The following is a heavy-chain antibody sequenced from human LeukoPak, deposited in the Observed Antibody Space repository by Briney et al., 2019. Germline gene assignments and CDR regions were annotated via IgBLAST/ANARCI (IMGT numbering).Heavy chain of an antibody. D-gene: IGHD2-15*01. V-gene: IGHV1-18*01. CDR3: ARDWDCSGGACRDCFEV. Sequence: ASVTVSCKAAGYTFTTYGIRWVRQAPGQGLEWMGWISADNGDTNYAQNLQDRVTMTTDTSTSTVYMELRSLRSDDTAVYYCARDWDCSGGACRDCFEVWGQGTLVTVSS. CDR1: GYTFTTYG. J-gene: IGHJ5*02. CDR2: ISADNGDT.